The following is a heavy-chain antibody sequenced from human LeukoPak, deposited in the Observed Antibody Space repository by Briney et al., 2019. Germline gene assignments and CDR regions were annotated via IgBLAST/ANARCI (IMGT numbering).Heavy chain of an antibody. J-gene: IGHJ6*02. Sequence: GGSLRLSCAASGFTFSSYGMHWVRQAPGKGLEWVAVISYDGSNKYYADSVKGRFTISRDNSKNTLYLQMNSLRAEDTAVYYCAKAPRAGTPYYYYGMGVWGQGTTVTVSS. V-gene: IGHV3-30*18. CDR3: AKAPRAGTPYYYYGMGV. CDR2: ISYDGSNK. D-gene: IGHD6-19*01. CDR1: GFTFSSYG.